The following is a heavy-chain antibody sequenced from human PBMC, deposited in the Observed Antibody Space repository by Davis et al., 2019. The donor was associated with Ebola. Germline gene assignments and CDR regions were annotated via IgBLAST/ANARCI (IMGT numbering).Heavy chain of an antibody. CDR3: AKVSSSSHDY. D-gene: IGHD6-6*01. CDR1: GLTFSSYA. J-gene: IGHJ4*02. Sequence: GESLKISCTASGLTFSSYAMSWVRQAPGKGLEWVSAVSGSGGSTYYADSVKGRFTISRDNSKDTLFLQMSSLRAEDTAVYYCAKVSSSSHDYWGQGTLATVSS. V-gene: IGHV3-23*01. CDR2: VSGSGGST.